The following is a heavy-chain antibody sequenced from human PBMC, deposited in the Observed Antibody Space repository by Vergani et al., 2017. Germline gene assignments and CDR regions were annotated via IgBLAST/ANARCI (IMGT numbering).Heavy chain of an antibody. V-gene: IGHV1-69*06. CDR1: GGTFSSYA. CDR3: ASNKDGSWSYYNRYYYYGMDV. Sequence: QVQLVQSGAEVKKPGSSVKVSCKASGGTFSSYAISWVRQAPGQGLEWMGGIIPIFGTANYAQKFQGRVTITADKSTSTAYMELSSLRSEDTAVYYCASNKDGSWSYYNRYYYYGMDVWGQGTTVTVSS. J-gene: IGHJ6*02. CDR2: IIPIFGTA. D-gene: IGHD3-10*01.